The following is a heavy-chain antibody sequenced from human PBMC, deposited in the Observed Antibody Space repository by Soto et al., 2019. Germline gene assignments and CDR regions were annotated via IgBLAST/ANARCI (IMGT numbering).Heavy chain of an antibody. CDR3: AVNGDYGDLTIDY. Sequence: SETLSLTCSVSGGSISNHYWSWIRQPPGKGLEWIGYIYYNGNTNYNPSLKSRVTMSVDTSRNQISLKLTTVTAEGMAVYYCAVNGDYGDLTIDYWGQGTLVTVSS. CDR2: IYYNGNT. J-gene: IGHJ4*02. V-gene: IGHV4-59*11. CDR1: GGSISNHY. D-gene: IGHD4-17*01.